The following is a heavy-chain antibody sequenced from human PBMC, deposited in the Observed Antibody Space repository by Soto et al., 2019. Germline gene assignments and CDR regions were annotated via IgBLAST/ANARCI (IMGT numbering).Heavy chain of an antibody. CDR1: GYTFTGYY. V-gene: IGHV1-2*04. J-gene: IGHJ4*02. CDR3: ARAHFPSYYYDSSGYYPFAY. Sequence: ASVKVSCKASGYTFTGYYMHWVLQAPGQGLEWMGWINPNSGGTNYAQKFQGWVTMTRDTSISTAYMELSRLRSDDTAVYYCARAHFPSYYYDSSGYYPFAYWGQGTLVTVYS. D-gene: IGHD3-22*01. CDR2: INPNSGGT.